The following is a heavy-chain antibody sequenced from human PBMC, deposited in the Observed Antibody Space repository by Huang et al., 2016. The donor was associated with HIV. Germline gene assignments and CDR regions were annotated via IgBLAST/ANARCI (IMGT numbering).Heavy chain of an antibody. V-gene: IGHV1-24*01. J-gene: IGHJ3*02. CDR2: VAPEQGET. D-gene: IGHD2-21*01. CDR3: ATGFDTYYDI. Sequence: QVQLVQSGAEVKKPGASVKVSCKVSGYTLTELSIHWVRQAAGKGLEWMGGVAPEQGETNYAQNFQGRVTMTEDTSTDTAYMELNSLRSEDTAVYYCATGFDTYYDIWGQGTMVIASS. CDR1: GYTLTELS.